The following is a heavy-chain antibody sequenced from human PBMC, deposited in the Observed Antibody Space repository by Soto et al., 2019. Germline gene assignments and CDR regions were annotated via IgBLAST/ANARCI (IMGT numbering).Heavy chain of an antibody. CDR1: GFTFSSYG. J-gene: IGHJ6*02. V-gene: IGHV3-30*18. CDR2: ISYDGSNK. Sequence: GGSLRLSCAASGFTFSSYGMHWVRQAPGKGLEWVAVISYDGSNKYYADSVKGRFTISRDNSKNTLYLQMNSLRAEDTAVYHCAKLNLIDGMDVWGQGTTVTVSS. CDR3: AKLNLIDGMDV.